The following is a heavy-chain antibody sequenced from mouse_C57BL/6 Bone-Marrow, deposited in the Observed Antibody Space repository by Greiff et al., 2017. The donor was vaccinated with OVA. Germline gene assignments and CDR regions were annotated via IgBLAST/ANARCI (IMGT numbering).Heavy chain of an antibody. J-gene: IGHJ3*01. Sequence: EVKLMESGPGLVKPSQSLSLTCSVTGYSITSGYYWNWIRQFPGNKLEWMGYISYDGSNNYNPSLKNRISITRDTSKNQFFLKLNSVTTEDTATYYCARVAGTGFAYWGQGTLVTVSA. CDR2: ISYDGSN. V-gene: IGHV3-6*01. CDR3: ARVAGTGFAY. CDR1: GYSITSGYY. D-gene: IGHD4-1*01.